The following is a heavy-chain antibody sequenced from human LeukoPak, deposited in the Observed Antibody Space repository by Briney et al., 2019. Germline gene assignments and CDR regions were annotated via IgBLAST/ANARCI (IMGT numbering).Heavy chain of an antibody. CDR2: IIPIFGTA. CDR1: GGTFSSYA. CDR3: ARGKGDIVVVPAATDALDI. D-gene: IGHD2-2*01. V-gene: IGHV1-69*13. J-gene: IGHJ3*02. Sequence: ASVKVSCKASGGTFSSYAISWVRQAPGQGLEWMGGIIPIFGTANYAQKFQGRVTITADESTSTAYMELSSLRSEDTAVYYCARGKGDIVVVPAATDALDIWGQGTMVTVSS.